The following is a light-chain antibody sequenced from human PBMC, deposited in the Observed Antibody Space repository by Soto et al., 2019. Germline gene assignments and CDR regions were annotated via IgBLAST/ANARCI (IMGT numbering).Light chain of an antibody. CDR3: QHYGRSPIT. J-gene: IGKJ5*01. Sequence: EIVLTQSPCTLSWSPGERATLSCRASQSVNSRLAWYQHKPGQAPRLLISGASSRATGIPDRFSGSGYATDVTLTISRLETEDFALYYCQHYGRSPITFGQGTRLEIK. V-gene: IGKV3-20*01. CDR1: QSVNSR. CDR2: GAS.